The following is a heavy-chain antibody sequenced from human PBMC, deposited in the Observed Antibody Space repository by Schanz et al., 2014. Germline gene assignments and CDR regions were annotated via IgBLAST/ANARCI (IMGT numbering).Heavy chain of an antibody. Sequence: QVQLQESGPGLVKPSQTLSLTCAVSGGSISSGGYSWSWIRQPPGKGLEWIGYIFFRGSTYYNPSLKSRVTISIDTSKNQFSLRLTSVTAEAPAVYYCYGMDVWGQGTTVTVSS. J-gene: IGHJ6*02. CDR2: IFFRGST. CDR1: GGSISSGGYS. V-gene: IGHV4-30-4*07. CDR3: YGMDV.